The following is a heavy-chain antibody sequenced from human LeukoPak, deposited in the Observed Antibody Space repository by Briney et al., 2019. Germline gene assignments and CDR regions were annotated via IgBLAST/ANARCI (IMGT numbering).Heavy chain of an antibody. V-gene: IGHV1-46*01. D-gene: IGHD3-10*01. CDR1: GYTFTSYY. Sequence: ASVKVSCKASGYTFTSYYMHWVRQAPGQGLEWMGIINPSGGSTSYAQKFQGRVTMTRDMSTSTVYMELSSLRSEDTAVYYCASDAGSGSYYNYYYYYMDVWGKGTTVTVSS. CDR2: INPSGGST. J-gene: IGHJ6*03. CDR3: ASDAGSGSYYNYYYYYMDV.